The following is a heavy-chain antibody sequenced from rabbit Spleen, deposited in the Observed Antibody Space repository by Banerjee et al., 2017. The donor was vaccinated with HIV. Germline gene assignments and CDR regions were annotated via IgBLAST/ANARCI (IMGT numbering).Heavy chain of an antibody. D-gene: IGHD6-1*01. CDR1: GFSFSSSYY. CDR3: ASAYSDVYFNL. V-gene: IGHV1S45*01. J-gene: IGHJ4*01. CDR2: TGTGSGST. Sequence: QEQLEESGGDLVKPEGSLTLTCTASGFSFSSSYYMYWVRQAPGKGLEWIACTGTGSGSTYYASWAKGRFTISKTSSTTVTLQMTSLTAADTATYFCASAYSDVYFNLWGQGTLVTVS.